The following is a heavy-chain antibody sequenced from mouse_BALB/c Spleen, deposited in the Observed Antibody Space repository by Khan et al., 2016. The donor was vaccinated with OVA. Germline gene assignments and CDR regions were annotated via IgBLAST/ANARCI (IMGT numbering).Heavy chain of an antibody. J-gene: IGHJ3*01. CDR1: GFTFSDYG. CDR2: ISNLAYSI. V-gene: IGHV5-15*02. Sequence: EVELVESGGGLVQPGGSRKLSCAASGFTFSDYGMAWVRQAPGKGPEWVAFISNLAYSIYYADTVTGRFTISRENAKNTLYLEMSSLRSEDTAMYYCARLYYGSSWADWGQGTLVTVSA. CDR3: ARLYYGSSWAD. D-gene: IGHD1-1*01.